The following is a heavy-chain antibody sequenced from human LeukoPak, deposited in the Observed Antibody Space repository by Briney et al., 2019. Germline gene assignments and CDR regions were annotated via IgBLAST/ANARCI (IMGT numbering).Heavy chain of an antibody. CDR1: GFTFSSYA. Sequence: PGGSLRLSCAASGFTFSSYAMHWVRQAPGKGLEWVAVISYDGSNKYYADSVKGRFTISRDNSKNTLYLQMNSLRADDTAVYYCAKEHDWLELSPGDYYFEYWGQGTLVTVSS. CDR3: AKEHDWLELSPGDYYFEY. J-gene: IGHJ4*02. V-gene: IGHV3-30-3*01. D-gene: IGHD1-7*01. CDR2: ISYDGSNK.